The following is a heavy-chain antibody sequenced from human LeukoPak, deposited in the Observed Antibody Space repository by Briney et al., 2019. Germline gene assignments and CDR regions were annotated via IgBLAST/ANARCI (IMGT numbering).Heavy chain of an antibody. Sequence: GRSLRLSCAASGFTFSSYGMHWVRQAPGKGLEWVAVISYDGSNKYYADSVKGRFTISRDNSKNTLYLQMNSLRGEDTATYYCVQDLWYGEYEYWGQGTLVTVSS. J-gene: IGHJ4*02. V-gene: IGHV3-30*18. D-gene: IGHD3-10*01. CDR2: ISYDGSNK. CDR1: GFTFSSYG. CDR3: VQDLWYGEYEY.